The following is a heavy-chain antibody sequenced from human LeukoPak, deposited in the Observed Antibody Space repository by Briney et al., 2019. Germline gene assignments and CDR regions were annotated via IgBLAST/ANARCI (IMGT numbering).Heavy chain of an antibody. J-gene: IGHJ4*02. CDR1: GFTFSSYA. CDR2: ISGSGYGT. D-gene: IGHD1-1*01. Sequence: PGGSLRLSCAASGFTFSSYAMSWVRQAPGRGLEWVSGISGSGYGTYYADSAKGRFTISRDNSKNTLYLQINSLRAEDTAVYYCAKGNWNDALGYFDYWGQGTLVTVSS. CDR3: AKGNWNDALGYFDY. V-gene: IGHV3-23*01.